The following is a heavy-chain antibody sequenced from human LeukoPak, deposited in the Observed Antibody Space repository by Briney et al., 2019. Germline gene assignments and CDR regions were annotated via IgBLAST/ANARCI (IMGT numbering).Heavy chain of an antibody. CDR3: ARAGISDSSSWYFDY. CDR2: IYHTGGT. V-gene: IGHV4-38-2*02. J-gene: IGHJ4*02. D-gene: IGHD6-13*01. CDR1: GYSISSGYY. Sequence: KPSETLSLACTVSGYSISSGYYWGWIRQPPGKGLEWIGSIYHTGGTYYNPSLKSRVTISVDKSKNQFSLKLSSVTAADTAVYYCARAGISDSSSWYFDYWGQGTLVTVSS.